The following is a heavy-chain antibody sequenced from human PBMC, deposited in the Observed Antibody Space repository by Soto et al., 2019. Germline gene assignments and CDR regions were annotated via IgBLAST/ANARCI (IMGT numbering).Heavy chain of an antibody. CDR3: AKGDYGDWYFAL. D-gene: IGHD4-17*01. V-gene: IGHV3-9*01. CDR1: GLNFENYA. CDR2: INWNSGNI. J-gene: IGHJ2*01. Sequence: EVQLEESGGGLVQPGRSLRLSCAASGLNFENYAMHWVRQVPGKGLEWVSGINWNSGNIVYADSVKGRFTISRDNTKNSLYLQMNSLRAEDTALYYCAKGDYGDWYFALWGRGTLVTVSS.